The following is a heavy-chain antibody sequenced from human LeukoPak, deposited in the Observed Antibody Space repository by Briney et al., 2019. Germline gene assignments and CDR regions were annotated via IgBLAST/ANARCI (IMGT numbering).Heavy chain of an antibody. D-gene: IGHD3-10*01. V-gene: IGHV4-59*01. CDR1: GGSISSYY. J-gene: IGHJ5*02. Sequence: PSETLSLTCTVSGGSISSYYWSWIRQSPGKGLHCIGYIHYTGSTNYNPSLKSRVTISVETSKNQFSLKLKSVTAADTAVYYCARGGYYGSGNDFRFDPWGQGTLVTVSS. CDR3: ARGGYYGSGNDFRFDP. CDR2: IHYTGST.